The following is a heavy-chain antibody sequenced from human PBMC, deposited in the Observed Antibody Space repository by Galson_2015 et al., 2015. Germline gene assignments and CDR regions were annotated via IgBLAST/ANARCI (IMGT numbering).Heavy chain of an antibody. Sequence: SLRLSCAGSGFTFSSYWMHWVRQAPGKGPVSLSRINNDGSXKKYADSXKGRXTVSRDNAKNTLYLHLSSLRADDTGVYFCARDLGGQYFGYYLAYCGRGTLVTVSS. CDR2: INNDGSXK. CDR3: ARDLGGQYFGYYLAY. CDR1: GFTFSSYW. D-gene: IGHD3-16*01. V-gene: IGHV3-74*01. J-gene: IGHJ4*01.